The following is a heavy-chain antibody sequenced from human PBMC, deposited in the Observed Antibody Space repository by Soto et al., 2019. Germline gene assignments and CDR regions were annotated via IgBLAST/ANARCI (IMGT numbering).Heavy chain of an antibody. CDR2: MNPNSGNT. V-gene: IGHV1-8*01. Sequence: ASVKVSCKASGYTFTSYDINWVRQATGQGLEWMGWMNPNSGNTGYAQKFQGRVTMTRNTSISTAYMELSSLRSEDTAVYYCARGASTDYDFWSGYYRPRYYGMDVWGQGTTVTVSS. CDR1: GYTFTSYD. J-gene: IGHJ6*02. D-gene: IGHD3-3*01. CDR3: ARGASTDYDFWSGYYRPRYYGMDV.